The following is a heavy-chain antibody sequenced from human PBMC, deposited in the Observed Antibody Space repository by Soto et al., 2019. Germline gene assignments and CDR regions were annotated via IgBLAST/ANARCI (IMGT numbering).Heavy chain of an antibody. J-gene: IGHJ5*02. V-gene: IGHV1-18*01. CDR1: GYTFTNSE. CDR2: INTYNGNT. Sequence: QVQMVQSGTEVKRPGASVTISCKTSGYTFTNSEISWVRQAPGRSLEWIGWINTYNGNTNFAQNPQGRVNLTKDTYTSTAYMELRSLTSDDTALYYCARGFHRSVAWGQGTLVTVSS. CDR3: ARGFHRSVA. D-gene: IGHD3-3*01.